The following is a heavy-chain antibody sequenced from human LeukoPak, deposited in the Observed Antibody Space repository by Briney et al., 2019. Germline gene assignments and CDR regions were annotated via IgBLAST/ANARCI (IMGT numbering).Heavy chain of an antibody. Sequence: GGSLRLSCRASGFXFSDYSLNWVRQAPGKGLEWVSSITGSGSYMYYGDSVKGRFTISRDNAKNSLSLEMTNLRGDDTALYYCVRVDDILTGGMDVWGQGTTVTVS. CDR3: VRVDDILTGGMDV. CDR2: ITGSGSYM. D-gene: IGHD3-9*01. V-gene: IGHV3-21*01. J-gene: IGHJ6*02. CDR1: GFXFSDYS.